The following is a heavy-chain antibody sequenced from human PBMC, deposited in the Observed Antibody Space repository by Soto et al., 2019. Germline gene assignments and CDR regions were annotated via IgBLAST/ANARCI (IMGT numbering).Heavy chain of an antibody. CDR3: ARGEVLPAASLDY. D-gene: IGHD2-2*01. Sequence: SETLSLTCTVSGGSISSGGDYWIWIRQRPGKGLEWIGDIHYSGSTFYNPSLKSRVTISVDTSENQFSLKLSSMTAADTAVYYCARGEVLPAASLDYWGQGTLVTVSS. CDR2: IHYSGST. J-gene: IGHJ4*02. CDR1: GGSISSGGDY. V-gene: IGHV4-31*03.